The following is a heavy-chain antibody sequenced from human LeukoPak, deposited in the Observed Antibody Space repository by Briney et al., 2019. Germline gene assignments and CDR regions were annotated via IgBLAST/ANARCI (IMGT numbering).Heavy chain of an antibody. J-gene: IGHJ6*02. D-gene: IGHD5-18*01. V-gene: IGHV4-34*01. CDR2: INHSGST. CDR3: ARGRLVDTAMAINYYYYGMDV. Sequence: GSLRLSCAASGFTFSSYAMHWIRQPPGKGLEWIGEINHSGSTNYSPSLKSRVTISVDTSKNQFSLKLSSVTAADTAVYYCARGRLVDTAMAINYYYYGMDVWGQGTTVTVSS. CDR1: GFTFSSYA.